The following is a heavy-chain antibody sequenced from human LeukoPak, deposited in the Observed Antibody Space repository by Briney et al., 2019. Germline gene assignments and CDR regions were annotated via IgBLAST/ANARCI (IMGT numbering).Heavy chain of an antibody. V-gene: IGHV1-2*02. CDR2: INPNSGGT. CDR3: ARGRPASGSYWFDP. D-gene: IGHD1-26*01. J-gene: IGHJ5*02. Sequence: ASVKVSCKASGYTFTGYYMHWVRQAPGQGLEWMGWINPNSGGTNYAQKFQGRVTMTRNTSISTAYMELSSLRSEDTAVYYCARGRPASGSYWFDPWGQGTLVTVSS. CDR1: GYTFTGYY.